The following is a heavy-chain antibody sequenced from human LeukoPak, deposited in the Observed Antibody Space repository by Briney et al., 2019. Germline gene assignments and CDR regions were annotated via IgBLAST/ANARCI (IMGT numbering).Heavy chain of an antibody. Sequence: GSLRLSCAASGFTFSSYAMHWVRQAPGKGLEWVAVISYDGSNKYYADSVKDRFTISRDNSKNTLYLQMNSLRAEDTAVYYCARGYFDWLLYLFDYWGQGTLVTVSS. CDR2: ISYDGSNK. CDR3: ARGYFDWLLYLFDY. CDR1: GFTFSSYA. V-gene: IGHV3-30-3*01. D-gene: IGHD3-9*01. J-gene: IGHJ4*02.